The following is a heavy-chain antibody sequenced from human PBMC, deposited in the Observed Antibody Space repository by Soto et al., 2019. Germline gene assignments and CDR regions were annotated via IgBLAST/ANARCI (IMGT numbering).Heavy chain of an antibody. CDR1: GGSIRSGGYY. CDR2: IYYIVST. Sequence: TLSLPCTVSGGSIRSGGYYWSWNRPHPGKGLEWIWYIYYIVSTYYNPSLKSRVTITADTSKNQFSSKLSSVTAADTAVYYCARKRGDLPGAYYYYYRRNVWGQGTRVRVS. V-gene: IGHV4-31*03. J-gene: IGHJ6*02. D-gene: IGHD2-21*02. CDR3: ARKRGDLPGAYYYYYRRNV.